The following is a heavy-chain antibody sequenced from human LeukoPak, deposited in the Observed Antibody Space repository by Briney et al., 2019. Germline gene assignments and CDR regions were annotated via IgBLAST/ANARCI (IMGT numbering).Heavy chain of an antibody. CDR1: GFTVSSNY. V-gene: IGHV3-53*01. J-gene: IGHJ6*03. Sequence: GGSLRLSCAASGFTVSSNYMSWVRQAPGKGLEWVSVIYSGGSTYYADSVKGRFTISRDNSKNTLYLQMNSLRAEDTAVYYCARRNCSSTSCYPPLNDYYMDVWGKGTTVTVSS. D-gene: IGHD2-2*01. CDR2: IYSGGST. CDR3: ARRNCSSTSCYPPLNDYYMDV.